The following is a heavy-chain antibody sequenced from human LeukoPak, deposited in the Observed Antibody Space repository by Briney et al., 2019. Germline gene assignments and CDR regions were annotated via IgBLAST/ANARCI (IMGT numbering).Heavy chain of an antibody. V-gene: IGHV3-23*01. CDR2: ISGSGGST. Sequence: GGSLRLSCAASGFTFSSYAMSWVRQAPGKGLEWVSAISGSGGSTYYADSVKGRFTISRDNAQYLAYLQTNSLRAEDTAVYYCARLDRADYSTSPVPYYNYYMNAWDKGTTVIVSS. CDR3: ARLDRADYSTSPVPYYNYYMNA. J-gene: IGHJ6*03. D-gene: IGHD6-13*01. CDR1: GFTFSSYA.